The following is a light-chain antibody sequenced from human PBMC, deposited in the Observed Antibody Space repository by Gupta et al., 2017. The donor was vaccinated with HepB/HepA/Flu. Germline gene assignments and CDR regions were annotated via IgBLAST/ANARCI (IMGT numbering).Light chain of an antibody. CDR2: DAS. Sequence: EIVLTQSPATLSLSPGERATLSCRASQSVSSYLAWYQQKPGQAPRLLIYDASNRATGIPARFSGSGSGTDSTLTISSLEPEDFAVYYCQQRSNCPWTFGQGTKVEIK. CDR3: QQRSNCPWT. V-gene: IGKV3-11*01. J-gene: IGKJ1*01. CDR1: QSVSSY.